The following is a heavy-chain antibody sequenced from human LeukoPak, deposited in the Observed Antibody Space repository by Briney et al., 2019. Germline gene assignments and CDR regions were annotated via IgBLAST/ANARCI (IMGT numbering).Heavy chain of an antibody. D-gene: IGHD3-3*01. V-gene: IGHV3-21*01. J-gene: IGHJ6*02. CDR2: ISSSSSYI. CDR1: GFTFSSYS. Sequence: PGGSLRLSCAASGFTFSSYSMNWVRQAPGKGLEWVSSISSSSSYIYYADSVKGRFTISRDNAKNSLYLQMNSLRAEDTAVYYCARDPAALLFLEWLHYYGMDVWGQGTTVTVSS. CDR3: ARDPAALLFLEWLHYYGMDV.